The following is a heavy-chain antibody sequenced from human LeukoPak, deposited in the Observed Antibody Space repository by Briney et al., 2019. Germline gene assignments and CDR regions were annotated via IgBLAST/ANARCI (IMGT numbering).Heavy chain of an antibody. Sequence: ASVKVSCKASGYTFTGYYMHWVRQAPGQGLEWMGWSSAYNGNTNYAQKLQGRVTMTTDTSTSTAYMELRSLRSDDTAVYYCASGPMVRGVRPYYWGQGTLVTVSS. D-gene: IGHD3-10*01. V-gene: IGHV1-18*04. J-gene: IGHJ4*02. CDR3: ASGPMVRGVRPYY. CDR1: GYTFTGYY. CDR2: SSAYNGNT.